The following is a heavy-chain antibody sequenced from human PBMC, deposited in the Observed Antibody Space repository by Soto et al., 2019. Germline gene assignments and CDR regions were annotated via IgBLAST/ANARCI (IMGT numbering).Heavy chain of an antibody. J-gene: IGHJ5*02. Sequence: QVQLQESGPGLVKPSQTLSLTCTVSGGSIRSGGYYWSWIRQHPGKGLEWIGYIYYSGSTYYNPSLKSRVTISLDTSKNHFSLKLSSVTAADTAVYSCARVPDPYSRSSFLFDPWGQGTLVTVSS. CDR3: ARVPDPYSRSSFLFDP. V-gene: IGHV4-31*03. CDR1: GGSIRSGGYY. CDR2: IYYSGST. D-gene: IGHD6-13*01.